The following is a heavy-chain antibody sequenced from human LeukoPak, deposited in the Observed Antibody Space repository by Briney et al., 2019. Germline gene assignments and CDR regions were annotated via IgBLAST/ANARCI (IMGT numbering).Heavy chain of an antibody. D-gene: IGHD6-19*01. V-gene: IGHV1-18*01. CDR3: ARGSGYSSGWYDN. J-gene: IGHJ5*02. CDR2: ISPYNGDT. Sequence: GASVKVSCKASGYTFSSHGISWVRQAPGQGLEWMGWISPYNGDTYYTQKLRDRVIMITDASTSTVYMELRSLRSDDTAIYYCARGSGYSSGWYDNWGQGTLVTVSS. CDR1: GYTFSSHG.